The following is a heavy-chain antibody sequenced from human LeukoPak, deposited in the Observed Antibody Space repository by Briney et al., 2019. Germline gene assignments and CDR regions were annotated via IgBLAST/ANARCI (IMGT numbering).Heavy chain of an antibody. V-gene: IGHV3-30*18. CDR3: AKVGVGRQLVRGYFDY. D-gene: IGHD6-13*01. CDR1: GFTFSSYG. Sequence: PGRSLRLSCAPSGFTFSSYGIHWVRQAPGKGLHGVAVISYYGSNQYYAESAKGRFTISRDNSKNTLYLQMNSLRAEDTAVLFFAKVGVGRQLVRGYFDYWGQGTLVTVSS. CDR2: ISYYGSNQ. J-gene: IGHJ4*02.